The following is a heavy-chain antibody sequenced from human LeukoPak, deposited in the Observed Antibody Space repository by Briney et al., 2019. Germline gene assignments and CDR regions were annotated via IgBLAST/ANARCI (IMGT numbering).Heavy chain of an antibody. J-gene: IGHJ4*02. Sequence: PGGSLRLSCAASGFTFSNYWMNWVRQAPGKGLEWVANIKQDGSGTHYVDSVKGRFTIPRDNAKNSLYLQMNSLRAEDTAVYYCARDKLANNVFDYWGQGTLVTVSS. D-gene: IGHD2-8*01. CDR3: ARDKLANNVFDY. CDR1: GFTFSNYW. CDR2: IKQDGSGT. V-gene: IGHV3-7*01.